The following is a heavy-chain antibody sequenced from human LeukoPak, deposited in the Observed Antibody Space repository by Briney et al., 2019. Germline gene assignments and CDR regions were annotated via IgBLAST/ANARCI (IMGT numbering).Heavy chain of an antibody. CDR2: LWYEGSNE. J-gene: IGHJ4*02. CDR1: GFTFRSYG. CDR3: AKSAQYSIPYYFDY. D-gene: IGHD4-11*01. Sequence: GGSLRLSCVASGFTFRSYGMHWVRQAPGKGLEWLSLLWYEGSNEYYADSVKGRFTISRDNSKNTLYLQMNSLRAEDTATYYCAKSAQYSIPYYFDYWGQGTLVTVSS. V-gene: IGHV3-33*06.